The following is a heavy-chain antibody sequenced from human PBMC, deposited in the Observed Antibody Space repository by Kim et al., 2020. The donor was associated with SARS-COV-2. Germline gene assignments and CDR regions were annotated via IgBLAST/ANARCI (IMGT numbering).Heavy chain of an antibody. CDR3: AREGSQGHYYDGSNYYYLLFY. D-gene: IGHD3-22*01. CDR2: ISYDGNNE. CDR1: GFTFGNYA. V-gene: IGHV3-30*04. J-gene: IGHJ4*02. Sequence: GGSLRLSCVASGFTFGNYAMYWVRQAPGKGLEWLAVISYDGNNEYYADSVEDRFTISRDNSENTLYLQMNSLRAEDTAVYYCAREGSQGHYYDGSNYYYLLFYWGQGTLVSVSS.